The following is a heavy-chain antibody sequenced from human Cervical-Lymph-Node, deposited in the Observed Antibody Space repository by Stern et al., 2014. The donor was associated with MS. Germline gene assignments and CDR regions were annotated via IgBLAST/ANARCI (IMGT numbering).Heavy chain of an antibody. Sequence: QVQLVQSGTEVRKPGSSVKVSCQASGGTFSSFPFSWVRQAPGQGIEWMGEIMPISGTSNYAKRFQGRVTMTADESTNTAYMELSSLRSEDTAMYYCARRDYYDGSGYYYGDAFDIWGQGTMVTVSS. CDR1: GGTFSSFP. CDR2: IMPISGTS. CDR3: ARRDYYDGSGYYYGDAFDI. J-gene: IGHJ3*02. V-gene: IGHV1-69*01. D-gene: IGHD3-22*01.